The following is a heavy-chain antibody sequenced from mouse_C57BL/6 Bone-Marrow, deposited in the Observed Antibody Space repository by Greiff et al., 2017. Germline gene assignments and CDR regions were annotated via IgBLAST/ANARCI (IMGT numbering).Heavy chain of an antibody. CDR1: GYTFTSYD. CDR3: ARRYYYGSSYEYFDV. Sequence: QVQLKESGPELVKPGASVKLSCKASGYTFTSYDINWVKQRPGQGLEWIGWIYPRDGSTKYNEKFKGKATLTVDTSSSTAYMGLHSLTSEDSAVYFCARRYYYGSSYEYFDVWGTGTTVTVAS. D-gene: IGHD1-1*01. CDR2: IYPRDGST. V-gene: IGHV1-85*01. J-gene: IGHJ1*03.